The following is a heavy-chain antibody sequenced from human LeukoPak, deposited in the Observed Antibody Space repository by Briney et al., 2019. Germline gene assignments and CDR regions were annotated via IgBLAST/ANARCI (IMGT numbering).Heavy chain of an antibody. J-gene: IGHJ2*01. V-gene: IGHV4-39*01. CDR1: GGSISSSSYY. Sequence: SETLSLTCTVSGGSISSSSYYWGWIRQPPGKGLEWIGSIYYSGSTYYNPSLKSRVTISVDTSKNQFSLKLSSVTAADTAVYYCARRSRRPRGSSSWYLFGDQGYFDLWGRGTLVTVSS. D-gene: IGHD6-13*01. CDR3: ARRSRRPRGSSSWYLFGDQGYFDL. CDR2: IYYSGST.